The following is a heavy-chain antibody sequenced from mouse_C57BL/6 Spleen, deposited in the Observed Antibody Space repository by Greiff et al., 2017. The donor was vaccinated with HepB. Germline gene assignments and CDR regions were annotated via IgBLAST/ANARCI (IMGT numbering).Heavy chain of an antibody. CDR1: GYTFTSYW. CDR3: ARFPYSNYSYFDY. J-gene: IGHJ2*01. V-gene: IGHV1-50*01. D-gene: IGHD2-5*01. CDR2: IDPSDSYT. Sequence: QVQLQQPGAELVKPGASVKLSCKASGYTFTSYWMQWVKQRPGQGLEWIGEIDPSDSYTNYNQKFKGKATLTVDTSSSTAYMQLSSLTSEDSAVYYCARFPYSNYSYFDYWGQGTTLTVSS.